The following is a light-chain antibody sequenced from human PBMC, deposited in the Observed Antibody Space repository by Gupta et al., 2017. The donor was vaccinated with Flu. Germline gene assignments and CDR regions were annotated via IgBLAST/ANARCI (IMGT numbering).Light chain of an antibody. V-gene: IGKV3-15*01. CDR1: QSVSSN. CDR2: GAS. Sequence: SPAHLSVSTGERATRSCRDSQSVSSNLEWYQQKPGQAPRLIIYGASNRASGIPGRFSGSGSGKEFTLTSSRRQYEDFAVYYWQQDNNLGTFGQGTKVEIK. CDR3: QQDNNLGT. J-gene: IGKJ1*01.